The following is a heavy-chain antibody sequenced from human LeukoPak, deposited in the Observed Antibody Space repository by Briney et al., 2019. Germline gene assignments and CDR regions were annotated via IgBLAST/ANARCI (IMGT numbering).Heavy chain of an antibody. CDR2: IYYSGST. CDR1: GGSISSYY. Sequence: PSETPSLTCTVSGGSISSYYWSWIRQPPGKGLEWIGYIYYSGSTNYNPSLKSRVTISVDTSKNQFSLKLSSVTAADTAVYYCARGGYDFWSGYRDAFDIWGQGTMVTVSS. CDR3: ARGGYDFWSGYRDAFDI. V-gene: IGHV4-59*01. J-gene: IGHJ3*02. D-gene: IGHD3-3*01.